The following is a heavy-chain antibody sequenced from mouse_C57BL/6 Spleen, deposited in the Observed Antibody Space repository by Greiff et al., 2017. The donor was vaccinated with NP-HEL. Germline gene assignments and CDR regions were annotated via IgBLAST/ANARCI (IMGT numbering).Heavy chain of an antibody. Sequence: VQLQQSGAELMKPGASVKLSCKATGYTFTGYWIEWVKQRPGHGLEWIGEILPGSGSTNYNEKFKGKATFTADTSSNTAYMQLSSLTTKDSAIYYCARLGRVYYAMDYWGQGTSVTVSS. J-gene: IGHJ4*01. V-gene: IGHV1-9*01. CDR3: ARLGRVYYAMDY. CDR2: ILPGSGST. CDR1: GYTFTGYW. D-gene: IGHD4-1*01.